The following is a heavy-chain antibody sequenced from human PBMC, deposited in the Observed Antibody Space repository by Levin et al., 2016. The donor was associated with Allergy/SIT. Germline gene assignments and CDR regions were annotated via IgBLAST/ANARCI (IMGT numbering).Heavy chain of an antibody. D-gene: IGHD1-1*01. Sequence: SETLSLTCTVSAGYISTYYWTWIRQPPGKGLEWIGYIYYSGSANYNPSLKSRVTISVDTSKNQFSLQLSSVTAADTAVYYCARGGTTETTSYGVDVWGLGTTVTVSS. V-gene: IGHV4-59*01. CDR1: AGYISTYY. CDR2: IYYSGSA. J-gene: IGHJ6*02. CDR3: ARGGTTETTSYGVDV.